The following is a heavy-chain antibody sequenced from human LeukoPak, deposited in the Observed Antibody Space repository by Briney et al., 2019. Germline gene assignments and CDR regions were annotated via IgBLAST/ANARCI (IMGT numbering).Heavy chain of an antibody. CDR1: GYTFTSYG. J-gene: IGHJ6*03. CDR2: ISAYNGNT. Sequence: ASVKVSCKASGYTFTSYGISWVRQAPGQGLEWMGWISAYNGNTNYAQKLQGRVTMTTDTSTSTAYMELRSLRSDDTAVYYCARCIVVVPAATGKGYYMDVWGKGTTVTVSS. V-gene: IGHV1-18*01. D-gene: IGHD2-2*01. CDR3: ARCIVVVPAATGKGYYMDV.